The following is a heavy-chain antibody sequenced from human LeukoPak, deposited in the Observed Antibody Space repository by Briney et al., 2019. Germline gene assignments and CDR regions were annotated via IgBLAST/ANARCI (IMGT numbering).Heavy chain of an antibody. V-gene: IGHV3-30*18. J-gene: IGHJ3*02. CDR1: GFTFDDYA. D-gene: IGHD3-10*01. CDR2: ISYDGSNK. CDR3: AKESYYSAVFDI. Sequence: GGSLRLSCAASGFTFDDYAMHWVRQAPGKGLEWVAVISYDGSNKYYADSVKGRFTISRDNSKNTLYLQMNSLRAEDTAVYYCAKESYYSAVFDIWGQGTMVTVSS.